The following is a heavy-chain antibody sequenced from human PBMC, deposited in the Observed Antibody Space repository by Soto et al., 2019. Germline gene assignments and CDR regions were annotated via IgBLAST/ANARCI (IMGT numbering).Heavy chain of an antibody. CDR3: ARGVGDILTGYHFDY. CDR1: GYTFTSYG. Sequence: ASVKVSCKASGYTFTSYGISWVRQAPGQGLEWMGWISAYNGNTNYAQKLQGRVTMTTDTSTSTVYMELRSLRSEDTAVYYCARGVGDILTGYHFDYWGQGTLVTVSS. J-gene: IGHJ4*02. D-gene: IGHD3-9*01. CDR2: ISAYNGNT. V-gene: IGHV1-18*01.